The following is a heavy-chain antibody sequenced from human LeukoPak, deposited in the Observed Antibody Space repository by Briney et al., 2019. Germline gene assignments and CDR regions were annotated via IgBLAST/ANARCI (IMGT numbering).Heavy chain of an antibody. CDR1: GYTFTGYY. CDR2: INPNSGGT. CDR3: ARDLKIHDAFDI. J-gene: IGHJ3*02. D-gene: IGHD3-9*01. V-gene: IGHV1-2*02. Sequence: ASVKVSCKASGYTFTGYYMHWVRQAPGQGLEWMGWINPNSGGTNYAQKFQGRVTMTRDTSISTAYMELSTLRSDDTAVYYCARDLKIHDAFDIWGQGTMVTVSS.